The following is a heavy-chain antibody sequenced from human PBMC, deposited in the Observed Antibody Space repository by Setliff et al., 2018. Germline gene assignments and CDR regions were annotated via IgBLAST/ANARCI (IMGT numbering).Heavy chain of an antibody. Sequence: GGSLRLSCVASGFTFSSYAMSWVRQAPGKGLEWVSAISGSGGSTYYADSVKGRFTISRDNAKNSLYLQMNSLRAEDTAVYYCARDTYTIFGVVPSEAHAFDIWGQGTMVTVSS. CDR3: ARDTYTIFGVVPSEAHAFDI. J-gene: IGHJ3*02. V-gene: IGHV3-23*01. D-gene: IGHD3-3*01. CDR2: ISGSGGST. CDR1: GFTFSSYA.